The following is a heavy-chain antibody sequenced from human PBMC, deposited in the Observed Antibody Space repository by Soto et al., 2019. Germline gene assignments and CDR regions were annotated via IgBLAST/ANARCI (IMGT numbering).Heavy chain of an antibody. CDR2: INASNGNT. D-gene: IGHD4-17*01. CDR1: GYTFTSYA. J-gene: IGHJ3*02. V-gene: IGHV1-3*01. CDR3: ASAYGDTLPFSMDI. Sequence: GASVKVSCKASGYTFTSYAMHWVRQAPGQRLEWMGWINASNGNTKYSQKFQGRVTITRDTSASTAYMELSSLRSEDTAVYYCASAYGDTLPFSMDISGQATMVTVS.